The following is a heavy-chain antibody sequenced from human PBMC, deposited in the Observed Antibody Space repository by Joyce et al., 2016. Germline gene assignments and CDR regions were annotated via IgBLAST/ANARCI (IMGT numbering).Heavy chain of an antibody. J-gene: IGHJ4*02. Sequence: EVQLVESGGGLVKPGGSLSLSCAATGFTFSSYSMSWVRQAPGKGLEWISSLSSSSSYIKYTDSVKGRFTISRDNAKNSLYLQMNSLGVEDTAVYYCARSSYTNGIFDYWGQGTLVTVSS. V-gene: IGHV3-21*01. D-gene: IGHD2-8*01. CDR3: ARSSYTNGIFDY. CDR2: LSSSSSYI. CDR1: GFTFSSYS.